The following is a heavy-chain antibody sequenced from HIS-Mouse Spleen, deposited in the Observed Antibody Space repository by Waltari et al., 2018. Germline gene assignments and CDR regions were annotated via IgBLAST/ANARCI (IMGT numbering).Heavy chain of an antibody. CDR3: AKVNSGSYYFDY. V-gene: IGHV3-30*18. D-gene: IGHD1-26*01. J-gene: IGHJ4*02. CDR2: ISYDGSNK. Sequence: QVQLVESGGGVVQPGRSLRLSCAASGFSFSSYGMPWLRQAQGKGLGWVAVISYDGSNKYYADSVKGRFTISRDNSKNTLYLQMNSLRAEDTAVYYCAKVNSGSYYFDYWGQGTLVTVSS. CDR1: GFSFSSYG.